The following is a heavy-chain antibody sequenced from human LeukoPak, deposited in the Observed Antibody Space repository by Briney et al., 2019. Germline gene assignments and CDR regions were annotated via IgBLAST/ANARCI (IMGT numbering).Heavy chain of an antibody. Sequence: QPGGSLRLSCAASGFTFNIYSVNWVRQAPGMGLEWVSYLGPGSNTIFYADSVKGRFTISRDDAKSSLFLQMNSLRDEDTAVYYCARERGYTSGWYLDYWGQGTLVTVSS. V-gene: IGHV3-48*02. CDR1: GFTFNIYS. CDR3: ARERGYTSGWYLDY. D-gene: IGHD6-19*01. CDR2: LGPGSNTI. J-gene: IGHJ4*02.